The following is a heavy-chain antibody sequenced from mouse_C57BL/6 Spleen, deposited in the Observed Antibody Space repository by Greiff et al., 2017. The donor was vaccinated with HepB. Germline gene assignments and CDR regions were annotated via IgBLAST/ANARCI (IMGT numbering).Heavy chain of an antibody. CDR3: ARTGYWYFDV. CDR1: GYAFSSSW. Sequence: VQGVESGPELVKPGASVKISCKASGYAFSSSWMNWVKQRPGKGLEWIGRIYPGDGDTNYNGKVKGKATLTADKSSSTAYMQLSSLTSEDSAVYFCARTGYWYFDVWGTGTTVTVSS. D-gene: IGHD4-1*01. J-gene: IGHJ1*03. CDR2: IYPGDGDT. V-gene: IGHV1-82*01.